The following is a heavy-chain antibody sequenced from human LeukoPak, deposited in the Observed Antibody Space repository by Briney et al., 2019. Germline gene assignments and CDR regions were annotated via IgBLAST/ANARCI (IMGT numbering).Heavy chain of an antibody. CDR3: AKGVSSLTFSFDY. CDR2: ISGGST. J-gene: IGHJ4*02. CDR1: GFTVITND. Sequence: PGGSLRLSCAASGFTVITNDMTWVRQAPGKGLEWVSSISGGSTYYADSVKGRFTISRDNSKNTLFLQMNSLRAEDTAVYYCAKGVSSLTFSFDYWGQGTLVTVSP. V-gene: IGHV3-53*01. D-gene: IGHD6-13*01.